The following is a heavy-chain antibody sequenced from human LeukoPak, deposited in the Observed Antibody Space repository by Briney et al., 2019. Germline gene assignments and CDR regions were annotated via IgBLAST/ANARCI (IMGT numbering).Heavy chain of an antibody. CDR3: VRGKNGFDN. CDR2: SRNKANGYTT. V-gene: IGHV3-72*01. D-gene: IGHD2-8*01. J-gene: IGHJ4*02. CDR1: GFTLSEHY. Sequence: GGSLRLSCAASGFTLSEHYMDWVRQVPGKGLEWLGRSRNKANGYTTEYAASVKGRFTVSRDESRSSLFLQMNNVETEDTALSPCVRGKNGFDNWGQGTLVTVSS.